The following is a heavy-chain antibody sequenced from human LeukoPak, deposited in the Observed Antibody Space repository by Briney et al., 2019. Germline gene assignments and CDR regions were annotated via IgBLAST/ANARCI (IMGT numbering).Heavy chain of an antibody. J-gene: IGHJ5*02. D-gene: IGHD3-10*01. Sequence: GASVKVSCKASGGTFSSYAISWVRQAPGQGLGWMGGIIPIFGTANYAQKFQGRVTITADESTSTACMELSSLRSDDTAVYYCARGGHRRYYYTSGSAFDPWGQGTLVTVSS. CDR3: ARGGHRRYYYTSGSAFDP. CDR1: GGTFSSYA. CDR2: IIPIFGTA. V-gene: IGHV1-69*13.